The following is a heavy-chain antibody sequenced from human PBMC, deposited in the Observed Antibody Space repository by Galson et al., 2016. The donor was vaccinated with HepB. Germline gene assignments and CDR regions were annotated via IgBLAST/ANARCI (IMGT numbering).Heavy chain of an antibody. CDR2: IHYSGST. CDR3: ARVIGRPNAFDS. CDR1: GGSISSGGYY. Sequence: TLSLTCTVSGGSISSGGYYWNWIRQHPGQVLEWIGYIHYSGSTYYNPSLKSRVAISLDTSKNQFSLKLSSVTAADTAVYYCARVIGRPNAFDSWGQGSLVTVSS. V-gene: IGHV4-31*03. J-gene: IGHJ4*02.